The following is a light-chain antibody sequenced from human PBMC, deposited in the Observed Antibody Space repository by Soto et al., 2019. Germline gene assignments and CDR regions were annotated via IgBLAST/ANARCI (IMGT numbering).Light chain of an antibody. V-gene: IGLV1-40*01. CDR1: SSNIGAGYD. Sequence: QAVVTQPPSVSGAPGQRVTISCTGSSSNIGAGYDVHWYQQLPGTAPKLLIYDNSNRPSGIPDRISGSKSGTSASLAITGLQAEDEADYYCQSYDSSLSGPLFGGGTKLTVL. CDR3: QSYDSSLSGPL. CDR2: DNS. J-gene: IGLJ2*01.